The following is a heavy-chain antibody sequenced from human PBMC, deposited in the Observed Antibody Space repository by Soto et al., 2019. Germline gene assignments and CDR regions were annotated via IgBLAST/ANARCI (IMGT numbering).Heavy chain of an antibody. D-gene: IGHD6-19*01. Sequence: GESLKISCKGSGYSFTNYCIGWVRQMPGKGLEWMGIIYPGDSDTKYSPSLQGQVTISADTSISTAYLQWTSLKASDTAMYYCARSRRGAYSSGWYSPSGYYNYGIDVWGQGTKVTVSS. J-gene: IGHJ6*02. CDR2: IYPGDSDT. CDR3: ARSRRGAYSSGWYSPSGYYNYGIDV. V-gene: IGHV5-51*01. CDR1: GYSFTNYC.